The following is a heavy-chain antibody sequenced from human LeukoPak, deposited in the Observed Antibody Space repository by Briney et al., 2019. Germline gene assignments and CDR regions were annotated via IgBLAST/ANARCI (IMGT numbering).Heavy chain of an antibody. CDR3: ARDRDGYNRYYFDY. D-gene: IGHD5-24*01. Sequence: SVKVSCKASGGTFSSYAISWVRQAPGQGLEWMGGIIPIFGTANYAQKFQGRVTITADESTGTAYMELSSLRSEDTAVYYCARDRDGYNRYYFDYWGQGTLVTVSS. CDR2: IIPIFGTA. V-gene: IGHV1-69*13. J-gene: IGHJ4*02. CDR1: GGTFSSYA.